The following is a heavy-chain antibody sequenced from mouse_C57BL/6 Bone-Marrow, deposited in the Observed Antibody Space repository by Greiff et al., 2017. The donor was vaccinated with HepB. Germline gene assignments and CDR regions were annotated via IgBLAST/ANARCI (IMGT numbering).Heavy chain of an antibody. J-gene: IGHJ2*01. D-gene: IGHD1-1*01. CDR2: IDPSDSYT. CDR3: TTIRY. CDR1: GYTFTSYW. V-gene: IGHV1-50*01. Sequence: QVQLQQPGAELVKPGASVKLSCKASGYTFTSYWMQWVKQRPGQGLEWIGEIDPSDSYTNYNQKFKGKATLTVDTSSSTAYMQLSSLTSEDSAVYYCTTIRYWGQGTTLTVSS.